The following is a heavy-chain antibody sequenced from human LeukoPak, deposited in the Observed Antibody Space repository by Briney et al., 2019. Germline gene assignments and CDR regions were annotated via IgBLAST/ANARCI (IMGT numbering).Heavy chain of an antibody. Sequence: GGSLRLSCEASGFAVSAAYMSWIRQAPGKGLEWVSYISSGGGTTHYADSVKGRFTISRDNAKNSLFLQMNSLRAEDTAVYYCARFRSLYNWFDPWGQGTLVIVSS. CDR2: ISSGGGTT. V-gene: IGHV3-11*01. J-gene: IGHJ5*02. CDR1: GFAVSAAY. CDR3: ARFRSLYNWFDP.